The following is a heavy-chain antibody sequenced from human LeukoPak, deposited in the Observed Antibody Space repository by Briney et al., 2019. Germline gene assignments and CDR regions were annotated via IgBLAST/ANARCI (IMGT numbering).Heavy chain of an antibody. V-gene: IGHV3-33*01. D-gene: IGHD3-10*01. J-gene: IGHJ3*02. CDR2: IWYDGSNK. CDR1: GFTFSSYG. Sequence: GGPLRLSCAASGFTFSSYGMHWVRQAPGKGLEWVAVIWYDGSNKYYADSVKGRFTISRDNSKNTLYLQMNSLRAEDTAVYYCARGQPGSVAFDIWGQGTMVTVSS. CDR3: ARGQPGSVAFDI.